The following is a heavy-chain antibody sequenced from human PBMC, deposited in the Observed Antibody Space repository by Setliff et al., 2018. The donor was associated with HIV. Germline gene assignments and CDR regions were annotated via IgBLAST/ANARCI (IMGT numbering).Heavy chain of an antibody. CDR2: MNPNSGYT. Sequence: ASVKVSCKTSGYTFTASNVHWVRQAPGQGLEWMGWMNPNSGYTGYAQKFQGRITMTRNTSLSTAYMDLLGLRSEDTAVYYCVVPAATGAPDALDIWGQGTMVTVS. D-gene: IGHD2-2*01. CDR1: GYTFTASN. J-gene: IGHJ3*02. CDR3: VVPAATGAPDALDI. V-gene: IGHV1-8*02.